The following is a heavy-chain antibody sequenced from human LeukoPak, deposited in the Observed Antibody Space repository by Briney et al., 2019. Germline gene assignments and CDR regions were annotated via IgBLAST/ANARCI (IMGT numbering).Heavy chain of an antibody. CDR3: ASLWNGFDY. CDR2: ISYDGSNN. V-gene: IGHV3-30-3*01. J-gene: IGHJ4*02. CDR1: GFTFSSYA. Sequence: GGSLRLSCAASGFTFSSYAMHWVRQAPGKGLEWVAVISYDGSNNYYADSVKGRFTISRDNSKNTLYVQMNSLRSEDTAVYYCASLWNGFDYWGQGTLVTVTS. D-gene: IGHD3-3*01.